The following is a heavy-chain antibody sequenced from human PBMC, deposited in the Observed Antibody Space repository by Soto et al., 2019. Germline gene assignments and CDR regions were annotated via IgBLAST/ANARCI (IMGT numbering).Heavy chain of an antibody. J-gene: IGHJ6*02. V-gene: IGHV5-51*01. D-gene: IGHD3-10*01. CDR3: ASGSSYYYYGMDV. CDR1: GYSFTSYW. Sequence: PGESLKISCQTSGYSFTSYWIGWVRQMPGKGLEWMGIIYPGDSDTRYSPSFQGQVTISADKSISTAYLQWSSLKASDTAMYYCASGSSYYYYGMDVWGQGTTVTVSS. CDR2: IYPGDSDT.